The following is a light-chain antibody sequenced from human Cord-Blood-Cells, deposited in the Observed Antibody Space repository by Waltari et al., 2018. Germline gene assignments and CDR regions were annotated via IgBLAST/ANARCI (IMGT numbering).Light chain of an antibody. Sequence: DIQMTQSPSSLSASVGDRVTITCRASQSISSYLNWYQQKPGKAPKLLIYAASSLQSGVPSRFSGIRSGTDFTLTINSLQPEDFATYYCQQSYSTPPSFGGGTNVEIK. CDR3: QQSYSTPPS. CDR2: AAS. V-gene: IGKV1-39*01. CDR1: QSISSY. J-gene: IGKJ4*01.